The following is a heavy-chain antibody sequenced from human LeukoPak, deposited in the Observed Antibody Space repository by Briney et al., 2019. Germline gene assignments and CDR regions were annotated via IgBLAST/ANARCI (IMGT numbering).Heavy chain of an antibody. J-gene: IGHJ4*02. V-gene: IGHV1-2*02. CDR2: INPNSGAT. D-gene: IGHD6-13*01. Sequence: PWASVKLSCKASGYTFTGYYMHWVRQAPGQGLEWMGWINPNSGATNYAQKFQGRVTMTRDTSISTAYMELSRLRSDGTAVYYCARGLRGIAAAGTNYWGQGTLVTVSS. CDR3: ARGLRGIAAAGTNY. CDR1: GYTFTGYY.